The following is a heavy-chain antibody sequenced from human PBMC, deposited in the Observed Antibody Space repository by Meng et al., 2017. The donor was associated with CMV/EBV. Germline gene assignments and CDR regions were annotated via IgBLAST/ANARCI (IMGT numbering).Heavy chain of an antibody. V-gene: IGHV4-39*07. CDR2: IYYSGST. Sequence: SETLSLTCTVSGGSISSSSYYWGWIRQPPGKGLEWIGSIYYSGSTYYNPSLKSRVTISVDTSKNQFSLKLSSVTAADTAVYYCARDARGGFTIFGVVIPCDYWGQGTLVTVSS. D-gene: IGHD3-3*01. CDR3: ARDARGGFTIFGVVIPCDY. CDR1: GGSISSSSYY. J-gene: IGHJ4*02.